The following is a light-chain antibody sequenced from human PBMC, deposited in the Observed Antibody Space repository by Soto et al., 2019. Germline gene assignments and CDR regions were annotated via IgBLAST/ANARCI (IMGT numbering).Light chain of an antibody. V-gene: IGLV1-44*01. CDR1: SSNIGSNT. Sequence: QSVLTQPPSASGTPGQRVTISCSGCSSNIGSNTVNWYQQLPGTATKLLFYSNNQRPSGVPDRFSGSKSGTSASLAISGLQSEDEADYYCAAWDDSLNGQMVFGGGTKLTVL. CDR3: AAWDDSLNGQMV. CDR2: SNN. J-gene: IGLJ2*01.